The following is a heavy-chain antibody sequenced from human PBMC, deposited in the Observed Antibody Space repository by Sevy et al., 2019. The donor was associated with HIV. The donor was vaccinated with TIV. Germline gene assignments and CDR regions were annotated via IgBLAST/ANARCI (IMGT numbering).Heavy chain of an antibody. CDR2: FDPEDGET. V-gene: IGHV1-24*01. Sequence: ASVKVSCKVSGKTLSQLSMHWVRQAPGKGLEWLGTFDPEDGETRYEQKLQGRVTMTEDTSTDTAYMELRSLRSEDTALYYCATTKDYYESSGSPFDYWGQGTLVTVSS. CDR1: GKTLSQLS. CDR3: ATTKDYYESSGSPFDY. J-gene: IGHJ4*02. D-gene: IGHD3-22*01.